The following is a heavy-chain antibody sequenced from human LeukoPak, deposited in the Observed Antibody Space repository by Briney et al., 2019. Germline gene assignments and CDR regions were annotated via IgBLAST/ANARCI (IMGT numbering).Heavy chain of an antibody. J-gene: IGHJ4*02. V-gene: IGHV3-15*01. CDR1: EFTFSSYW. D-gene: IGHD2-2*01. CDR3: TTDIVVVPAAIPESY. CDR2: IKSKTDGGTT. Sequence: GGSLRLSCAASEFTFSSYWMSWVRQAPGKGLEWVGRIKSKTDGGTTDYAAPVKGRIAISRDDSKNTLYLQMNSLKTEDTAVYYCTTDIVVVPAAIPESYWGQGTLVTVSS.